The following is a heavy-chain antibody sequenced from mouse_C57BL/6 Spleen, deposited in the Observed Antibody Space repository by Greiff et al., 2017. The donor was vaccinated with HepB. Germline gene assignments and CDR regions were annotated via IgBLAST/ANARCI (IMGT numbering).Heavy chain of an antibody. Sequence: QVQLQQSGAELARPGASVKLSCKASGYTFTSYGISWVKQRTGQGLEWIGEIYPRSGNTYYNEKFKGKATLTADKSSSTAYMELRSLTSEDSAVSFCARSGDGYPYYFDYWGQGTTLTVSS. J-gene: IGHJ2*01. CDR1: GYTFTSYG. CDR2: IYPRSGNT. CDR3: ARSGDGYPYYFDY. D-gene: IGHD2-3*01. V-gene: IGHV1-81*01.